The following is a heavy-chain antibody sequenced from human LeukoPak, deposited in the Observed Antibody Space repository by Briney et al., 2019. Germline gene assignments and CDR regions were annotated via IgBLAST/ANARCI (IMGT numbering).Heavy chain of an antibody. CDR2: IYYSGST. V-gene: IGHV4-30-4*01. D-gene: IGHD3-3*01. CDR1: GGSISSGDYY. Sequence: SQTLSLTCTVSGGSISSGDYYWSWIRQPPGKGLEWIGYIYYSGSTYYNPSLKSRVTISVDTSKNQFSLKLSSVTAADTAVYYCAHTRGYDFWSGYGWFDPWGQGTLVTVSS. CDR3: AHTRGYDFWSGYGWFDP. J-gene: IGHJ5*02.